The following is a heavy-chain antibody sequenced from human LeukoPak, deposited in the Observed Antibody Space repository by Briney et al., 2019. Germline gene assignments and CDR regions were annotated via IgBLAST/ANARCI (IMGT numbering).Heavy chain of an antibody. CDR1: GGSISSSSYY. D-gene: IGHD2-2*02. V-gene: IGHV4-39*07. CDR2: IYYSGST. J-gene: IGHJ5*02. CDR3: ARGGPYCSSTSCYTDWFDP. Sequence: SETLSLTCTVSGGSISSSSYYWGWIRQPPGKGLEWIGSIYYSGSTYNNPSLKSRVTISVDTSKNQFSLKLSSVTAADTAVYYCARGGPYCSSTSCYTDWFDPWGQGTLVTVSS.